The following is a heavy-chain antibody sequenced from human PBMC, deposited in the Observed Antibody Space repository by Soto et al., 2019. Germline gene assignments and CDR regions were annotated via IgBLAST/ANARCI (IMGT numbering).Heavy chain of an antibody. V-gene: IGHV4-4*02. CDR3: ARGEGHKPLDY. CDR1: GGSISSNYW. J-gene: IGHJ4*02. CDR2: IYYSGST. Sequence: QVQLQESGPGLVKPSGTLSLTCAVSGGSISSNYWWSWVRQPPGKGLEWIGEIYYSGSTNYNPSLKSRLTLSLDKSRNQLSLKLSSVTAADTAVYYCARGEGHKPLDYWGQGTLVTVSS.